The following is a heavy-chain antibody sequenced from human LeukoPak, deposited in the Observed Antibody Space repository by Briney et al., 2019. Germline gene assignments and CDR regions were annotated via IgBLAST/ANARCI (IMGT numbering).Heavy chain of an antibody. Sequence: GASVKVSCKTSGGAFNNYAITWLRQAPGQGLEWMGRIIPIVDRTDYAQRFQGRVTITADKFSSTAYMELSSLRSGDTAVYYCGKARYIGAAAGTPWFDTWGQGTLVTVSS. V-gene: IGHV1-69*04. J-gene: IGHJ5*02. CDR3: GKARYIGAAAGTPWFDT. D-gene: IGHD6-13*01. CDR2: IIPIVDRT. CDR1: GGAFNNYA.